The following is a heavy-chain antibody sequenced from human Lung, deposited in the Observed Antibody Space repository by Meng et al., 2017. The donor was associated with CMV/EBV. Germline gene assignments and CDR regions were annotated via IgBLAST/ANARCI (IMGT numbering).Heavy chain of an antibody. CDR3: RDGHYSGR. CDR1: GLRFSRFW. Sequence: QRVESGGSVVQPGGSLRLSCKVSGLRFSRFWMSWVRQAPGKGLEWVANIKEDGSEKYYVDSVKGRFTISRDNAKNSLYLQMNSLRVEDTAVYYCRDGHYSGRWGQGTLVTVSS. D-gene: IGHD2-8*01. CDR2: IKEDGSEK. V-gene: IGHV3-7*02. J-gene: IGHJ4*02.